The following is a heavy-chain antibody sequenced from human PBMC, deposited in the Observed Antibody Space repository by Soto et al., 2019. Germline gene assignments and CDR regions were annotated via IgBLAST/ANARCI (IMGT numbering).Heavy chain of an antibody. CDR3: ARVYGSGSYLRT. J-gene: IGHJ5*02. Sequence: SETLSLTCTVSGGSISSYYWSWIRQPPGKGLEWIGYIYYSGSTNYNPSLKSRVTISVDTSKNQFSLKLSSVTAADTAVYYCARVYGSGSYLRTWGQGTLVTVSS. D-gene: IGHD3-10*01. V-gene: IGHV4-59*01. CDR2: IYYSGST. CDR1: GGSISSYY.